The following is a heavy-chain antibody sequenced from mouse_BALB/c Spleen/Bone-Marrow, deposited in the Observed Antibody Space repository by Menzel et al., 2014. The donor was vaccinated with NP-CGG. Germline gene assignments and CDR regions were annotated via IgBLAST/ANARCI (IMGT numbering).Heavy chain of an antibody. Sequence: EVKLVESGGGLVQPGGSLNLSCAASGFDFSRYWMSWARQAPGKGQEWIGEINPGSSTINYTPSLKDKFIISRDNAKNTLYLQMSKVRSENTALYYCARSAYYALDYWGQGTSVTGSS. J-gene: IGHJ4*01. CDR3: ARSAYYALDY. CDR1: GFDFSRYW. V-gene: IGHV4-2*02. CDR2: INPGSSTI.